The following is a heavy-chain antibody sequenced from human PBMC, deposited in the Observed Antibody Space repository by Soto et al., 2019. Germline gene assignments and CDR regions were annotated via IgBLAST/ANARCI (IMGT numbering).Heavy chain of an antibody. CDR2: IIPAFGTT. CDR1: GGTFTSYA. D-gene: IGHD6-6*01. V-gene: IGHV1-69*14. CDR3: ARGWGSSGHFDL. Sequence: QIQLVQSGPEVKKPGSSVKVSCRASGGTFTSYAISWVRQAPGQGLAWMGGIIPAFGTTHYEPKFQDRVTITADNSTSTGFMELSGLRSEDTAVYYCARGWGSSGHFDLWGQGTLVTVSS. J-gene: IGHJ4*02.